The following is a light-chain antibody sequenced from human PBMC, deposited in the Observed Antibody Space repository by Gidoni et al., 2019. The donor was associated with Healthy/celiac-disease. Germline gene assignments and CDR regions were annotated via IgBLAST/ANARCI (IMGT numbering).Light chain of an antibody. V-gene: IGLV8-61*01. J-gene: IGLJ3*02. CDR1: SGSVSTSYY. CDR2: STN. CDR3: VLYMGSGIRWV. Sequence: QTVVTQEPSFSVSPGGTVTLTSGLSSGSVSTSYYPSWYQQTPGQAPRTLIYSTNTRSSGVPDRFSGSILGNKAALTITGAQADDESDYYCVLYMGSGIRWVFGGGTKLTVL.